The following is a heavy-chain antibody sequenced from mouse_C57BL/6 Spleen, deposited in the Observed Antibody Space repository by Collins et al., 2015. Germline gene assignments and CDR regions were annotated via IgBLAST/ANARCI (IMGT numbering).Heavy chain of an antibody. CDR3: AKGDYGNYFDY. Sequence: YMAWVRQVPEKGLEWVANINYDGSKTYSLDSLKSRFIISRDNGKNILYLQMNSLRSEDTATYYCAKGDYGNYFDYWGQGTTLTVSS. D-gene: IGHD2-1*01. CDR2: INYDGSKT. CDR1: Y. J-gene: IGHJ2*01. V-gene: IGHV5-16*01.